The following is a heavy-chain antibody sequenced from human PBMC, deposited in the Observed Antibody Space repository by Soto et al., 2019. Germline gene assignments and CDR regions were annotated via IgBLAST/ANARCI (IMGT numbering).Heavy chain of an antibody. J-gene: IGHJ1*01. CDR2: IIPIFGTA. D-gene: IGHD5-18*01. CDR3: ARGRGYQTAEYFQH. CDR1: GGTFSSYA. Sequence: QVQLVQSGAEVKKPGSSVKVSCKASGGTFSSYAISWVRQAPGQGLEWMGGIIPIFGTANYAQKFQGRVTITADESTSTAYMELSSLRSDDTAVYYCARGRGYQTAEYFQHWGQGTLVTVSS. V-gene: IGHV1-69*01.